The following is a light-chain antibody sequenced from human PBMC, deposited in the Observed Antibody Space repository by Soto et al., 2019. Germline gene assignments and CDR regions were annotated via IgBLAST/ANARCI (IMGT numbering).Light chain of an antibody. J-gene: IGKJ5*01. Sequence: EIVMTQSPATLSVSPGERATLSCRASQSVSSNLAWYQQKPGQAPRLLIYGASTRATGIPARFSDSGSGTEFTLTISSLQSEDFAVYYCQKYNNWPITFGQGTRLEIK. CDR1: QSVSSN. CDR3: QKYNNWPIT. CDR2: GAS. V-gene: IGKV3-15*01.